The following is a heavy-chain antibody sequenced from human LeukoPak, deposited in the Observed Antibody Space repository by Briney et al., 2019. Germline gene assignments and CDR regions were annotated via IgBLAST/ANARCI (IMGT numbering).Heavy chain of an antibody. V-gene: IGHV3-21*01. CDR2: ISSSSSYI. Sequence: GGSLRLSCAASGFTFSSYAMSWVRQAPGKGLEWVSSISSSSSYIYYADSVKGRFTISRDNAKNSLYLQMNSLRAEDTAVYYCARDYSSSWSTLLDYWGQGTLVTVSS. CDR1: GFTFSSYA. D-gene: IGHD6-13*01. CDR3: ARDYSSSWSTLLDY. J-gene: IGHJ4*02.